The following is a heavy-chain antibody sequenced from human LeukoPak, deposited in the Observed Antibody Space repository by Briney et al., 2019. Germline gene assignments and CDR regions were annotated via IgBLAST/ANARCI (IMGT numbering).Heavy chain of an antibody. CDR3: ARDGYSGSDAL. J-gene: IGHJ4*02. CDR1: GGSISTYY. V-gene: IGHV4-59*01. Sequence: DPSETLSLTCTVSGGSISTYYWSWIRQPPGKGPEWIGYIYHSGSTNYNPSLKSRVTISVDTSQNQFYLKLSSVTAADTAVYYCARDGYSGSDALWGQGTPVTVSS. D-gene: IGHD5-12*01. CDR2: IYHSGST.